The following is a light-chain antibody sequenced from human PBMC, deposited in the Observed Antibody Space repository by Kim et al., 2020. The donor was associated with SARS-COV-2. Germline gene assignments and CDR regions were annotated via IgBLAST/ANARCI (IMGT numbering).Light chain of an antibody. CDR2: AAS. V-gene: IGKV1-9*01. CDR1: QGISSY. J-gene: IGKJ5*01. Sequence: SVGDRVTITCRASQGISSYLAWYQQKPGKAPKLLIYAASTLQSGVPSRFSGSGSGTEFTLTISSLQPEDFATYYCQQLNSYPPNTFGQGTRLEIK. CDR3: QQLNSYPPNT.